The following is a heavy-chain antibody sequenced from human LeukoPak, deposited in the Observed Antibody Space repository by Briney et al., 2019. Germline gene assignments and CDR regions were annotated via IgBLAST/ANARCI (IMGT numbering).Heavy chain of an antibody. D-gene: IGHD2-2*01. Sequence: GSLRLSCAASGFTFSGYSMNWVRQVPGKGLEWVSSISSSSSSKYYADSVKGRFTISRDNAKNSLYLQMNSLRSEDTAVYYCARDPYSGYCSSTSCSNWFDPWGQGTLVTVSS. V-gene: IGHV3-21*01. J-gene: IGHJ5*02. CDR3: ARDPYSGYCSSTSCSNWFDP. CDR1: GFTFSGYS. CDR2: ISSSSSSK.